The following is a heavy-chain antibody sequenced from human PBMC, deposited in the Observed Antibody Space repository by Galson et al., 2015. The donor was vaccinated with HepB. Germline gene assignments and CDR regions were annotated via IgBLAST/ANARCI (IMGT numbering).Heavy chain of an antibody. CDR3: ARGGSSGRKFDY. D-gene: IGHD6-19*01. V-gene: IGHV3-30-3*01. Sequence: SLRLSCAASGFTFSSYAMHWVRQAPGKGLEWVAVISYDGSNKYYADSVKGRFTISRDNSKNTLYLQMNSLRAEDTAVYYCARGGSSGRKFDYWGQGTLVTVSS. CDR1: GFTFSSYA. CDR2: ISYDGSNK. J-gene: IGHJ4*02.